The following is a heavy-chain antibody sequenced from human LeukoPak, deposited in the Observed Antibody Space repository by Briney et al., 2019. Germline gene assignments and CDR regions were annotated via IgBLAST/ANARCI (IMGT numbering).Heavy chain of an antibody. CDR1: GFTLDDYA. CDR3: AKDRTGYYSESDY. J-gene: IGHJ4*02. CDR2: ISWDSGRK. Sequence: GGSLRLSCAASGFTLDDYAMHWVRQTPGKGLQWVAGISWDSGRKDYADSVKGRFTISRDNAKNSLYLQMDSLRAEDTAFYYCAKDRTGYYSESDYWGQGTLVTVSS. V-gene: IGHV3-9*01. D-gene: IGHD3-22*01.